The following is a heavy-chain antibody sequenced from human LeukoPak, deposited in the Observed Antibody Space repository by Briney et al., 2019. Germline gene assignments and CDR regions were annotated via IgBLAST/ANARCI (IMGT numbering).Heavy chain of an antibody. CDR1: GGSISSGGYY. CDR3: ARGAMVRGVIIDGDDY. J-gene: IGHJ4*02. V-gene: IGHV4-31*03. D-gene: IGHD3-10*01. CDR2: IYYSGST. Sequence: PSETLSLTCTVSGGSISSGGYYWSWIRQHPGKGLEWIGYIYYSGSTYYNPSLKSRVIISVDTSKNQFSLKLSSVTAADTAVYYCARGAMVRGVIIDGDDYWGQGTLVTVSS.